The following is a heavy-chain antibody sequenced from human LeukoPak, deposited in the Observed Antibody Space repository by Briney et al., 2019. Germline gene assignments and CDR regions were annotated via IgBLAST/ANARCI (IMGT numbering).Heavy chain of an antibody. CDR3: ARHFDS. Sequence: SETLSLTCSVPGASIRSSSYYWGWIREPPGKGLEWIGSISYGGTTDYNPSLKSRVTISVDASKNQFSLRVSSVTAADTAVYYCARHFDSWGQGTLVTVSS. J-gene: IGHJ4*02. CDR2: ISYGGTT. V-gene: IGHV4-39*01. CDR1: GASIRSSSYY.